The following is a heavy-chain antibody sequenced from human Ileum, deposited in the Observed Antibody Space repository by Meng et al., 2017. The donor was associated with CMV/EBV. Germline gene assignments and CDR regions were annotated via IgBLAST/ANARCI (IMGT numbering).Heavy chain of an antibody. CDR2: IYYSGST. V-gene: IGHV4-39*01. CDR3: AKGYCSGGSCYWFDP. J-gene: IGHJ5*02. Sequence: SETLSLTCTVSGGSISRSNYYWGWIRQPPGKGLEWIGSIYYSGSTYYNPSRKSLVTMSVDTSKNQFSLKLGSVTAAATAVYHCAKGYCSGGSCYWFDPWGQGTLVTVSS. D-gene: IGHD2-15*01. CDR1: GGSISRSNYY.